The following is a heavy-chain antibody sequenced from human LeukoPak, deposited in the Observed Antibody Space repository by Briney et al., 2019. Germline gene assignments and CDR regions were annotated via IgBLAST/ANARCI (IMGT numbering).Heavy chain of an antibody. CDR3: ARGRGSSWYWEYFQH. V-gene: IGHV4-34*01. J-gene: IGHJ1*01. CDR2: INHSGST. CDR1: GGSFSGYY. D-gene: IGHD6-13*01. Sequence: SETLSLTCAVYGGSFSGYYWSRIRQPPGKGLEWIGEINHSGSTNYNPSLKSRVTISVDTSKNQFSLKLSSVTAADTAVYYCARGRGSSWYWEYFQHWGQGTLVTVSS.